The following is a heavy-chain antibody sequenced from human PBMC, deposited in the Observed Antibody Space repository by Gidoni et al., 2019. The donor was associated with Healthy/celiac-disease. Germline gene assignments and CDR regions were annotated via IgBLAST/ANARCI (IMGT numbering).Heavy chain of an antibody. D-gene: IGHD1-1*01. CDR3: ARDAPQRLDYYYYYMDV. CDR1: GFTFLSYW. V-gene: IGHV3-7*04. CDR2: IKQDGSEK. J-gene: IGHJ6*03. Sequence: EVQLVESGGGLVQPGGSLSLSCAASGFTFLSYWMSWFRQAPGKGLEWVANIKQDGSEKYYVDSVKGRFTISRDNAKNSLYLQMNSLRAEDTAVYYCARDAPQRLDYYYYYMDVWGKGTTVTVSS.